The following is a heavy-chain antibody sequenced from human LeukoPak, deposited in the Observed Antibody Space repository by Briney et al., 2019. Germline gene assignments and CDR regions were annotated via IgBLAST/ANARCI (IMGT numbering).Heavy chain of an antibody. J-gene: IGHJ4*02. CDR2: IYSGGST. D-gene: IGHD1-1*01. Sequence: SGGSLRLSCAASGFTVSSIYMSWVRQAPGKGLEWVSLIYSGGSTYYTDSVKGRFTISRDNSKNTLYLQMNSPRAEDTAVYYCARLDDGGDYFDYWGQGTLVTVSS. V-gene: IGHV3-53*01. CDR1: GFTVSSIY. CDR3: ARLDDGGDYFDY.